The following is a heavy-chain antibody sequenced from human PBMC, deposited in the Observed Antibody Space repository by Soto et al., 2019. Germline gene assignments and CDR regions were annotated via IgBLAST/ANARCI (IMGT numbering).Heavy chain of an antibody. CDR1: GFTFSSYW. V-gene: IGHV3-7*03. CDR3: ARPPYMVATYYFDY. D-gene: IGHD5-12*01. Sequence: GGSLRLSCAASGFTFSSYWMSWVRQAPGKGLEWVANIKQDGSEKYYVGSVKGRFTISRDNAKNSLYLQMNSLRAEDTAVYYCARPPYMVATYYFDYWGQGTLVTVSS. CDR2: IKQDGSEK. J-gene: IGHJ4*02.